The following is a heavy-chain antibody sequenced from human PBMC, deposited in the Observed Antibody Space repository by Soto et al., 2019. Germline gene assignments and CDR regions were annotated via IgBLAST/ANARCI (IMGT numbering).Heavy chain of an antibody. CDR3: AREPPKRSDGYNS. CDR2: IWYDGSNK. J-gene: IGHJ5*02. V-gene: IGHV3-33*01. Sequence: GGSLRLSCAASGFTFSSYGMHWVRQAPGKGLEWVAVIWYDGSNKYYADSVKGRFTISRDNSKNTLYLQMNSLRAEDTAVYYCAREPPKRSDGYNSWGQGTLVTVSS. D-gene: IGHD5-12*01. CDR1: GFTFSSYG.